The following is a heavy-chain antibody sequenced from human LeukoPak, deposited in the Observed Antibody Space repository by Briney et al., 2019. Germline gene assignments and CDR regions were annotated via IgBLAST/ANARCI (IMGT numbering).Heavy chain of an antibody. Sequence: LETLPLTCMGSLCSLISYSWNWIRQPAAKELEWIGRIHSSGSTNHNPSLKSRVTMSVDTSKNQFSLKLSSVTAADTAVYYCARDASCYYDGSGYYLGYWGQGTLVTVSS. CDR2: IHSSGST. CDR3: ARDASCYYDGSGYYLGY. CDR1: LCSLISYS. D-gene: IGHD3-22*01. V-gene: IGHV4-4*07. J-gene: IGHJ4*02.